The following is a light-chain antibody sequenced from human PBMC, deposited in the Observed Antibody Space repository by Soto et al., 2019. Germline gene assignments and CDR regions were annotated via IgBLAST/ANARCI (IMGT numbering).Light chain of an antibody. CDR3: QHHRDYPRI. V-gene: IGKV1-5*03. J-gene: IGKJ1*01. Sequence: DIQMTQSPSTLSASIGDRVTITCRASQSISSWLAWYQQKPGKAPKLLIYMASNLQSGVPSRFGGSGSGTQFTLTISSLQPDDFATYYCQHHRDYPRIFGQGTKVEIK. CDR1: QSISSW. CDR2: MAS.